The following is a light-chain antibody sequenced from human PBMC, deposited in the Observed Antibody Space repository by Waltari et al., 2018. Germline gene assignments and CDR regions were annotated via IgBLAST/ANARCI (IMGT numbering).Light chain of an antibody. J-gene: IGLJ3*02. V-gene: IGLV2-14*01. Sequence: PGQSITLSCTGTSSDVGGYNYVSWYQQHPGKAPKLMIYEVSTRPSGVSNRFSGSKSGNTASLTISGLQAEDEADYYCSSYTSSSTPVAVFGGGTKLTVL. CDR3: SSYTSSSTPVAV. CDR1: SSDVGGYNY. CDR2: EVS.